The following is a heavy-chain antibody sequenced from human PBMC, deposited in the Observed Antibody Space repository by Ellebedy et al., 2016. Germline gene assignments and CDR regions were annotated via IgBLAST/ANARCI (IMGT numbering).Heavy chain of an antibody. Sequence: GGSLRLSCAASGFTFSGYGMHWVRQAPGKGLEWVAVMSYDGSNRNYADSVKGRFTISRDNSKNTLYLQMNSLRAEDTAVYYCSRVGRANYYYYYGMDVWGQGTTVTVSS. CDR2: MSYDGSNR. D-gene: IGHD3-10*01. J-gene: IGHJ6*02. CDR3: SRVGRANYYYYYGMDV. CDR1: GFTFSGYG. V-gene: IGHV3-30*03.